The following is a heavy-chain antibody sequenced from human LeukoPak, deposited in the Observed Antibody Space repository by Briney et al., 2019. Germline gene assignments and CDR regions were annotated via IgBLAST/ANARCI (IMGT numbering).Heavy chain of an antibody. CDR2: IYPRDSDT. Sequence: TPGESLKISCKGSGYKFTNYWIAWVRQMPGQGLEWLGIIYPRDSDTRYSPSFQGQVSISVDTSISTAYLQWSSLKASDTAMYYCARQERVGAISLWGQGTLVTVSS. V-gene: IGHV5-51*01. D-gene: IGHD1-26*01. CDR3: ARQERVGAISL. CDR1: GYKFTNYW. J-gene: IGHJ4*02.